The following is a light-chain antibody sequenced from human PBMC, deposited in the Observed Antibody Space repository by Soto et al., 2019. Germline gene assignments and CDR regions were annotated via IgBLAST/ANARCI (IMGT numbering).Light chain of an antibody. J-gene: IGKJ5*01. CDR1: QSVSTF. CDR2: AAS. V-gene: IGKV3-11*01. CDR3: QQYGRSPIT. Sequence: EIVLTQSPATLSLSPWERAILSCRASQSVSTFLAWFQQKPGQPPRLLIYAASARATGIPARFSGSGSGTEFTLTISRLEPEDFAVYYCQQYGRSPITFGLGTRLEIK.